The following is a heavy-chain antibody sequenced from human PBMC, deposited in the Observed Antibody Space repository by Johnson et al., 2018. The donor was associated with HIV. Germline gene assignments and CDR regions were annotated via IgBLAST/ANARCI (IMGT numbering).Heavy chain of an antibody. J-gene: IGHJ3*02. V-gene: IGHV3-23*04. CDR2: VTGSGART. D-gene: IGHD1-1*01. CDR1: GFTFSSYA. Sequence: VQLVESGGGLVQPGGSLRLSCAASGFTFSSYAMSWVRQAPGKGLEWVSSVTGSGARTYSHYADSVKGRFTISRDNSKNTLYLQMDSLRAEDTAVYYCAKDRTGFDAFDICGQGTMVTVSS. CDR3: AKDRTGFDAFDI.